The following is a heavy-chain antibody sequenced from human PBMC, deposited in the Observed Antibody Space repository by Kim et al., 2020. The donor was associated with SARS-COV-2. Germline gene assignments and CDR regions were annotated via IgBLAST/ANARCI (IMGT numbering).Heavy chain of an antibody. V-gene: IGHV4-34*01. D-gene: IGHD3-22*01. CDR1: GGSFSGYY. CDR3: AHYRPDPRYYDSSGYTLEYFQH. Sequence: SETLSLTCAVYGGSFSGYYWSWIRQPPGKGLEWIGEINHSGSTNYNPSLKSRVTISVDTSKNQFSLKLSSVTAADTAVYYCAHYRPDPRYYDSSGYTLEYFQHWGQGTLVTVSS. J-gene: IGHJ1*01. CDR2: INHSGST.